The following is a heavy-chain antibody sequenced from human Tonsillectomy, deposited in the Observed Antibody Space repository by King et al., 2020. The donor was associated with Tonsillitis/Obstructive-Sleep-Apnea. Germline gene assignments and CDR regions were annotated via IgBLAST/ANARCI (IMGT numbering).Heavy chain of an antibody. CDR1: GFTVSSNY. CDR3: AGDAGGDLDY. V-gene: IGHV3-66*01. J-gene: IGHJ4*02. CDR2: IYSGVST. Sequence: EVQLVESGGGLVQPGGSLRLSCAASGFTVSSNYMTWVRQAPGTGLEWVSIIYSGVSTYYADSVKGRFTISRDNSKNTLYLQMNSLRAEDTAVYYCAGDAGGDLDYWGQGTLVTVSS. D-gene: IGHD2-21*01.